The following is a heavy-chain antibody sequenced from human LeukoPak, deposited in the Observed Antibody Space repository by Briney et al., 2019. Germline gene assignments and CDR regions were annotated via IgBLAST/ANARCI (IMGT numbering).Heavy chain of an antibody. V-gene: IGHV3-74*01. CDR1: GFTFSRYW. CDR2: ISSDGSST. J-gene: IGHJ4*02. Sequence: GGSLRLSCAASGFTFSRYWMLWVRQAPGKGLVWVSHISSDGSSTRYADSVKGRFTISRDDAKSSLFLQMNSLRAEDTAVYYCARDLDWGFDYWGQGILVTVSS. D-gene: IGHD7-27*01. CDR3: ARDLDWGFDY.